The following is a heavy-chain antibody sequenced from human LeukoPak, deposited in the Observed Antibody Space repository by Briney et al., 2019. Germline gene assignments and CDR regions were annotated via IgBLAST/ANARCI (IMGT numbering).Heavy chain of an antibody. D-gene: IGHD3-10*01. J-gene: IGHJ4*02. Sequence: ASVKVSCKASGYTFTSYGISWVRQAPGQGLEWMGWISAYNGNTNYAQNLKGRVTMTTDTSTSTAYMELRSLRSDDTAVYYCARVIDGSDHFDYWGQGTLVTVSS. CDR3: ARVIDGSDHFDY. CDR2: ISAYNGNT. CDR1: GYTFTSYG. V-gene: IGHV1-18*01.